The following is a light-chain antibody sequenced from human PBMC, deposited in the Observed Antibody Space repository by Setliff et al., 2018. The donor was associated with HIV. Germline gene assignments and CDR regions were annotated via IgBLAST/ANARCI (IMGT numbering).Light chain of an antibody. Sequence: QSVLTQPASVSGSPGQSITISCTGSSSDVGGYDYVAWYQQHPGKTPELLIFDVHNRPSGVSHRFSGSKSGNTASLTISGLQAEDEADYYCSSYTASRALVFGGGTKVTVL. CDR2: DVH. J-gene: IGLJ3*02. CDR1: SSDVGGYDY. V-gene: IGLV2-14*03. CDR3: SSYTASRALV.